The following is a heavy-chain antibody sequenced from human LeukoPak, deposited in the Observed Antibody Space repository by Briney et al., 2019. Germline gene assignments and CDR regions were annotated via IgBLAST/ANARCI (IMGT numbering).Heavy chain of an antibody. Sequence: PGGSLRLSCAASGFTFSNAWMSWVRQAPGKGLEWVGRIKSKTDGGTTDYAAPVKGRFTISRDDSKNTLYLQMNSLKTEDTAVYCCTTDPTIMQWLEPLDYWGQGTLVTVSS. CDR3: TTDPTIMQWLEPLDY. J-gene: IGHJ4*02. CDR1: GFTFSNAW. D-gene: IGHD6-19*01. V-gene: IGHV3-15*01. CDR2: IKSKTDGGTT.